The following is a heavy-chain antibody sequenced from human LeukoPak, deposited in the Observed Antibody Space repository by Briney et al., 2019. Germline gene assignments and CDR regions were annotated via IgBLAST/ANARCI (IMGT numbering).Heavy chain of an antibody. Sequence: SQTLSLTCTVSGGSISSGGYYWHWVRQYPGKGLEWIGFVAYNGMTNQNPSLRSRLAISLDTSKNQFSLELTSVIAADTAVYYCARAPYVSGSFGWFDPWGQGALVTVSS. CDR3: ARAPYVSGSFGWFDP. J-gene: IGHJ5*02. CDR2: VAYNGMT. V-gene: IGHV4-31*03. D-gene: IGHD3-10*01. CDR1: GGSISSGGYY.